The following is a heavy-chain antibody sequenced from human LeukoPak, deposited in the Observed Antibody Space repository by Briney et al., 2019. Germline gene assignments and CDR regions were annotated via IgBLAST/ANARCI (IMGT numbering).Heavy chain of an antibody. CDR2: MNPSDGGT. Sequence: ASVKVSCKASGYIFTSPYMHWVRQAPGQGLEWMGIMNPSDGGTTYAQRFQGRVTLTRDTSTRTFYMELNSLRSEDTAVYYCARHQGAGEFPFDYWGQGTLVTVSS. V-gene: IGHV1-46*01. CDR1: GYIFTSPY. CDR3: ARHQGAGEFPFDY. J-gene: IGHJ4*02. D-gene: IGHD3-16*01.